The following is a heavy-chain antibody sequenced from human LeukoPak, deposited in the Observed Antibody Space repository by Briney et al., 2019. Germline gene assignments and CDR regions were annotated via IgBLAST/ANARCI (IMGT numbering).Heavy chain of an antibody. CDR1: GGSISSGGYY. J-gene: IGHJ4*02. Sequence: PSQTLSHTCTVSGGSISSGGYYWNWIRQHPGKGLEWIGYIYYSGSTYYNPSLKSRVTISVDTSKNQFSLKLSSVTAADTAVYYCAREHYYDSSGSYCFDYWGQGTLVTVSS. CDR2: IYYSGST. D-gene: IGHD3-22*01. CDR3: AREHYYDSSGSYCFDY. V-gene: IGHV4-31*03.